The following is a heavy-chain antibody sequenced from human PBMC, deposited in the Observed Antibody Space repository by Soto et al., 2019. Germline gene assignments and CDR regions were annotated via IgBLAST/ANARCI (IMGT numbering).Heavy chain of an antibody. Sequence: GGSLRLSCAASGFTFSSYSMNWVRQAPGKGLEWVSYISSSSSTIYYADSVKGRFTISRDNAKNSLYLQMNSLRDEDTAVYYCARLNWVVMVTRYYYCMGVWRQETTVSVSS. CDR1: GFTFSSYS. V-gene: IGHV3-48*02. CDR2: ISSSSSTI. J-gene: IGHJ6*02. D-gene: IGHD3-22*01. CDR3: ARLNWVVMVTRYYYCMGV.